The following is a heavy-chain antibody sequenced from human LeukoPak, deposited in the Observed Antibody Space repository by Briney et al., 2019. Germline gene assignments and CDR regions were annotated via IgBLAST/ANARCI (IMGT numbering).Heavy chain of an antibody. V-gene: IGHV3-53*01. D-gene: IGHD4-17*01. CDR1: GGSISPYY. J-gene: IGHJ4*02. CDR3: ASQTTVKYYFDY. CDR2: IYSGGST. Sequence: ETLSLTCTVSGGSISPYYWSWVRRPPGKGLEWVSVIYSGGSTYYAASVKGRFTISRDNSKNTLYLQLNSLRGEDSAVYYCASQTTVKYYFDYWGQGTLVTVSS.